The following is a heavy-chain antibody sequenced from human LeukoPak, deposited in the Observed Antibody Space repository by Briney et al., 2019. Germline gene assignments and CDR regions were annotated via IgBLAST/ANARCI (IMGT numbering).Heavy chain of an antibody. Sequence: SETLSLTCGVDGGSFSGYYWNWIRQPPGKGLEWIGEINHSGSTNYNPSLKSRVTISVDTSKNQFSLKLSSVTAADTAVYYCASDSNYYYYYMDVWGKGTTVTVSS. V-gene: IGHV4-34*01. CDR1: GGSFSGYY. CDR3: ASDSNYYYYYMDV. J-gene: IGHJ6*03. D-gene: IGHD4-11*01. CDR2: INHSGST.